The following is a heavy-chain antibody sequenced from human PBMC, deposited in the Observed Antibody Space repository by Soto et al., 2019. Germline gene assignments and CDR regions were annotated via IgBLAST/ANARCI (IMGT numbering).Heavy chain of an antibody. J-gene: IGHJ4*02. CDR2: IYYSGST. CDR1: GGSISSGDYY. D-gene: IGHD3-22*01. Sequence: QVQLQESGPGLVKPSQTLSLTCTVSGGSISSGDYYWSWIRQPPGKGLEWIGYIYYSGSTYYNPSLQSRVTISVDTSKNQFSLKLSSVTAADTAVYYCARVDGSGYQPFDYWGQGTLVTVSS. V-gene: IGHV4-30-4*01. CDR3: ARVDGSGYQPFDY.